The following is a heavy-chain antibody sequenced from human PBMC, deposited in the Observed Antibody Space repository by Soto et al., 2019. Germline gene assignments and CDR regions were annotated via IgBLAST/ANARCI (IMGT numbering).Heavy chain of an antibody. CDR2: ISGSGGST. Sequence: EVQLLESGGGLVQPGGSLRLSCAASGFTFSSYAMSWVRQAPGKGLEWVSAISGSGGSTYYADSVKGRFTISRDNSKNTLYLQMNRLRAEDTAVYYCAKVHLGSGYIGGGEWIFDYWGQGTLVTVSS. V-gene: IGHV3-23*01. CDR1: GFTFSSYA. CDR3: AKVHLGSGYIGGGEWIFDY. D-gene: IGHD3-3*01. J-gene: IGHJ4*02.